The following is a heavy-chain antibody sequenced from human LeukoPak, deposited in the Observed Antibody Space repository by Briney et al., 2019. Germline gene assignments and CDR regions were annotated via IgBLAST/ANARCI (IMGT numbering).Heavy chain of an antibody. CDR1: GFIFSSYG. CDR2: ISGSGGST. CDR3: AKDRWELPNGYFDY. D-gene: IGHD1-26*01. Sequence: GGSLRPSCAASGFIFSSYGMSWVRQAPGKGLEWVSAISGSGGSTYYADSVKGRFTISRDNSKNTLYLQMNSLRAEDTAVYYCAKDRWELPNGYFDYWGQGTLVTVSS. V-gene: IGHV3-23*01. J-gene: IGHJ4*02.